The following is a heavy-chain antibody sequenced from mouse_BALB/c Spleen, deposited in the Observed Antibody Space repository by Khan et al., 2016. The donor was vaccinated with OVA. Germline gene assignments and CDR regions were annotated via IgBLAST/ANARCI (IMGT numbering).Heavy chain of an antibody. CDR2: IWSDGST. Sequence: VQLQESGPGLVAPSQSLSITCTISGFSLTNYGIHWVRQPPGKGLEWLVVIWSDGSTTYDSALKSRLTISKDNSKSQVFLKMDSLQKDDTAMYYCARQPYYHYYIMDYWGQGTSVTVSS. J-gene: IGHJ4*01. CDR3: ARQPYYHYYIMDY. CDR1: GFSLTNYG. D-gene: IGHD2-10*01. V-gene: IGHV2-6-1*01.